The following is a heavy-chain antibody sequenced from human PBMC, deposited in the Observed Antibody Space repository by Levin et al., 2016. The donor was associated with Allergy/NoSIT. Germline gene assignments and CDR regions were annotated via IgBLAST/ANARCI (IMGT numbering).Heavy chain of an antibody. CDR2: ILYSGTT. V-gene: IGHV4-59*01. CDR3: ARVTHWQHSYGYLDY. J-gene: IGHJ4*02. CDR1: GGSISSDH. D-gene: IGHD5-18*01. Sequence: SETLSLTCTVSGGSISSDHWSWIRQPPGKGLEWIGYILYSGTTNYNPSLKSRVTISVDTSKNQFYLKLSSVTAVDTAVYYCARVTHWQHSYGYLDYWGQGTLVTVSS.